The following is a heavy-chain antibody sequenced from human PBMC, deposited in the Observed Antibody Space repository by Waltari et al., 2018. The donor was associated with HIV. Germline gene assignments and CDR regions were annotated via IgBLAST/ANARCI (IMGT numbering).Heavy chain of an antibody. CDR3: VRVRDSSSGWYIFDY. Sequence: EVHLVESGGGLIQPGGSLRLPCAASGLTFNTYEMPWVRQAAGEGRQWCAAIGAAGNTYYSDSLKGRCPISRENAKNSLFLQMNSLRAGDTAVYFCVRVRDSSSGWYIFDYWGQGALVTVSS. V-gene: IGHV3-13*04. J-gene: IGHJ4*02. CDR1: GLTFNTYE. CDR2: IGAAGNT. D-gene: IGHD6-19*01.